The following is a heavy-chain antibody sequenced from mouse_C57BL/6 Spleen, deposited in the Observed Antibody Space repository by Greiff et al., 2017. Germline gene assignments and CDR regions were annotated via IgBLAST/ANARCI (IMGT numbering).Heavy chain of an antibody. CDR1: GFNIKDYY. Sequence: EVQLQQSGAELVRPGASVKLSCTASGFNIKDYYMHWVKQRPEQGLEWIGRIDPEDGDTEYAPKFQGKATMTADTSSNTAYLQLSSLTSEDTAVYYCTTRDYSNYFYAMDYWGQGTSVTVSS. D-gene: IGHD2-5*01. CDR2: IDPEDGDT. CDR3: TTRDYSNYFYAMDY. J-gene: IGHJ4*01. V-gene: IGHV14-1*01.